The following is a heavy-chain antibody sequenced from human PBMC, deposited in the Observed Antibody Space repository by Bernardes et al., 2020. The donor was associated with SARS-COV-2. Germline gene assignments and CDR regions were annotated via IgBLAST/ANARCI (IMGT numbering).Heavy chain of an antibody. CDR2: IWYDGSNK. V-gene: IGHV3-33*01. CDR3: ARDRNNCSGGSCYWYYYYYGMDV. Sequence: GGSLRPSCAASGFTFSSYGMHWVRQAPGKGLEWVAVIWYDGSNKYYADSVKGRFTISRHNSKNTLYLQMNSLRAEDTAVYYCARDRNNCSGGSCYWYYYYYGMDVWGQGTTVTVSS. J-gene: IGHJ6*02. D-gene: IGHD2-15*01. CDR1: GFTFSSYG.